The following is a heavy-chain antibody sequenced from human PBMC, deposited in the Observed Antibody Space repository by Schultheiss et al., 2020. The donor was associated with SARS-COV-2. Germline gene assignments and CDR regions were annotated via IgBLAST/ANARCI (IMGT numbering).Heavy chain of an antibody. D-gene: IGHD1-26*01. J-gene: IGHJ4*02. CDR2: ISWNSGSI. V-gene: IGHV3-9*01. CDR3: AGSGSYYFTY. Sequence: SLKISCAASGFTFDDYAMHWVRQAPGKGLEWVSGISWNSGSIGYADSVKGRFTISRDNAKNSLYLQMNSLRAEDTAVYYCAGSGSYYFTYWGQGTLVTVSS. CDR1: GFTFDDYA.